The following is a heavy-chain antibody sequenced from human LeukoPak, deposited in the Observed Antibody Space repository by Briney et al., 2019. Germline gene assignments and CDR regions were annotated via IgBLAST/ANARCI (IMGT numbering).Heavy chain of an antibody. CDR1: GYSFPIYW. Sequence: GESLKISCKGSGYSFPIYWIAWVRQMPGKGLEWMGIIYPGDSDTRYSPSFQGQITISADKSISTAYLQWSSLKASDAAMYYCARHHSGSYYYDWYFDLWGRGTLVTVSS. V-gene: IGHV5-51*01. CDR2: IYPGDSDT. CDR3: ARHHSGSYYYDWYFDL. J-gene: IGHJ2*01. D-gene: IGHD1-26*01.